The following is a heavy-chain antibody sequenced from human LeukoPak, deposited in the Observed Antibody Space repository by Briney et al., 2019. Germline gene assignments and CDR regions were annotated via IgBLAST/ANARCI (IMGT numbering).Heavy chain of an antibody. CDR1: GGSISSSSYY. Sequence: ETLSLTCTVSGGSISSSSYYWGWIRQPPGKGLEWVSASSGSGGSTYYADSVKGRFTISRDNSTNTLYLQMNSLRAEDTAVYYCAKARAGRLLLWGQGTLVTVSS. V-gene: IGHV3-23*01. J-gene: IGHJ4*02. CDR3: AKARAGRLLL. CDR2: SSGSGGST. D-gene: IGHD2-15*01.